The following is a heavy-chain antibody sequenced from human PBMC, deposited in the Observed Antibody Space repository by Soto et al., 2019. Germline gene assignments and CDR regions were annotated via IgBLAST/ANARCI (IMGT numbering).Heavy chain of an antibody. J-gene: IGHJ4*02. V-gene: IGHV4-59*11. CDR1: GGSISSHF. Sequence: KQSQTLSLTCTVSGGSISSHFWSWIRQPPGKGLEWIGYIYYTGSTKYNPSLKSRVSISVATSKNQFSLNLNSVTAADTAVYYCVRSGAGMNWGQGTLVTVSS. D-gene: IGHD3-10*01. CDR3: VRSGAGMN. CDR2: IYYTGST.